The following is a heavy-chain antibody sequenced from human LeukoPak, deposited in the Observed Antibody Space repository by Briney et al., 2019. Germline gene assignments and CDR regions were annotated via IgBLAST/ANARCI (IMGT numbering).Heavy chain of an antibody. V-gene: IGHV3-48*03. CDR1: GFTFSSYE. D-gene: IGHD1-1*01. Sequence: GGSLRLSCAASGFTFSSYEMNWVRQAPGKGLEWVSYISSSGSTIYYADSVRGRFTISRDNAKNSLYLQMSSLRAEDTAVYYCARETGTTVDYWGQGTLVTVSS. J-gene: IGHJ4*02. CDR3: ARETGTTVDY. CDR2: ISSSGSTI.